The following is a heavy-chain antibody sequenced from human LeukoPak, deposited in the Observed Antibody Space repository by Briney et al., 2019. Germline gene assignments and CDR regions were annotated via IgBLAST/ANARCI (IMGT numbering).Heavy chain of an antibody. J-gene: IGHJ4*02. V-gene: IGHV5-51*01. CDR1: GYSFTSYW. CDR3: ARHSVENPDYFDY. CDR2: IYPGDSDT. D-gene: IGHD5/OR15-5a*01. Sequence: GESLKISLKGSGYSFTSYWIGWVRQMPGKGLEWMGIIYPGDSDTRYSPSFQGQVTISADKSISTAYLQWSSLKASDTAMYYCARHSVENPDYFDYWGQGTLVTVSS.